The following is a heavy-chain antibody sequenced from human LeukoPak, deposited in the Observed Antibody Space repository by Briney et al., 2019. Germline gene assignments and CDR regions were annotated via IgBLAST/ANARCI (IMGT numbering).Heavy chain of an antibody. D-gene: IGHD5-12*01. CDR3: ARDREAKARIGGMDV. J-gene: IGHJ6*02. V-gene: IGHV3-21*06. Sequence: GGSLRLSCAASRFMFSGYSMNWVRQAPGKGLEEVSYISESSSYTYYADSVKGRFTISRDNAKNSLYLQMSSLRDEDTAIYYCARDREAKARIGGMDVWGQGTTVIVSS. CDR2: ISESSSYT. CDR1: RFMFSGYS.